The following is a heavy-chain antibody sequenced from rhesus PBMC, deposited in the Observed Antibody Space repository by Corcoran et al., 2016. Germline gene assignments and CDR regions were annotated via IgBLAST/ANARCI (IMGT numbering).Heavy chain of an antibody. D-gene: IGHD6-31*01. CDR3: ARDPATGYFDY. CDR2: IDGNFGTT. Sequence: QVQLQESGPGLLKPSETLSLTWLVSGDSISANWGSWIRQPPGEGLEWIGEIDGNFGTTNYNPSLKSRVTISKDASRNQLSLRVTSVTAADTAVYYCARDPATGYFDYWGQGVLVPVSS. J-gene: IGHJ4*01. CDR1: GDSISANW. V-gene: IGHV4-80*01.